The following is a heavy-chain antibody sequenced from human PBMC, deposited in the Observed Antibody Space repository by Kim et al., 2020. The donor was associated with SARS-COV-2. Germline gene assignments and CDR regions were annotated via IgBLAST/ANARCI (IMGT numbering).Heavy chain of an antibody. D-gene: IGHD3-16*01. Sequence: THYTPSLKSRVTLSVGTSKNQFSLKLNSVTAADTAVYYCARTLGGGAFDLWGQGTMVTVSS. CDR2: T. CDR3: ARTLGGGAFDL. V-gene: IGHV4-4*08. J-gene: IGHJ3*01.